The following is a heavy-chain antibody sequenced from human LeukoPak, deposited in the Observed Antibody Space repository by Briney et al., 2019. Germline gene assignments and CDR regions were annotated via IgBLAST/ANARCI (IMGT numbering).Heavy chain of an antibody. CDR2: ISSSGSTI. Sequence: GGSLRLSCAASGFTFSDYYMSWISQAPGKGLEWVSYISSSGSTIYYADSVKGRFTISRDNAKNSLYLQMNSLRAEDTAIYYCASSSWYALDYWGQGTLVTVSS. CDR3: ASSSWYALDY. CDR1: GFTFSDYY. D-gene: IGHD6-13*01. V-gene: IGHV3-11*04. J-gene: IGHJ4*02.